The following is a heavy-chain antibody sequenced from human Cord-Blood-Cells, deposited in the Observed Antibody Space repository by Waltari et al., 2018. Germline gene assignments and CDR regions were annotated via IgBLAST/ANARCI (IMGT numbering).Heavy chain of an antibody. J-gene: IGHJ6*02. CDR1: GDSVSSNSAA. CDR2: TYYSDKWDN. Sequence: QVQLQQSGPGLVKPSQTLSLTCAISGDSVSSNSAAWNWIRQSPSRGLEWLGRTYYSDKWDNDYAVSVKSRIPINPDTSKNQFSLQLNFVTPEDTAVYYCARDPKYSSSSYYYGMDVWGQGTTVTVSS. V-gene: IGHV6-1*01. D-gene: IGHD6-6*01. CDR3: ARDPKYSSSSYYYGMDV.